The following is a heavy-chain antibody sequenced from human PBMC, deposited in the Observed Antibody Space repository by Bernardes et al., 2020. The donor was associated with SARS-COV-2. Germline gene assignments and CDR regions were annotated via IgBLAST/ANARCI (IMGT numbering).Heavy chain of an antibody. V-gene: IGHV4-39*02. CDR2: IFYDGIT. CDR3: ARDPSHDYGDYRFDY. Sequence: TLSLTCAVSGDSISSTSYYWGWIRQPPGKGLEWIGNIFYDGITYYNPSLKSRVTISVDTSKNQFSLKLSSVTAADTAVYYCARDPSHDYGDYRFDYWGQGTLVTVSS. J-gene: IGHJ4*02. CDR1: GDSISSTSYY. D-gene: IGHD4-17*01.